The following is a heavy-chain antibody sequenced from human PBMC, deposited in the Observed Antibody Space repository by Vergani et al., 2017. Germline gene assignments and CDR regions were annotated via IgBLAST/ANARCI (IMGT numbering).Heavy chain of an antibody. CDR2: ISSSGSTI. V-gene: IGHV3-48*03. Sequence: EVQLVESGGGLVQPGGSLRLSCAASGFTFSSYEMNWVRQAPGKGLEWVSYISSSGSTIYYADSVKGRFTISRDNAKNPLYLQMNSLRAEDTAVYYCARVPRITMIVVVPWGQGTLVTVSS. CDR1: GFTFSSYE. J-gene: IGHJ5*02. D-gene: IGHD3-22*01. CDR3: ARVPRITMIVVVP.